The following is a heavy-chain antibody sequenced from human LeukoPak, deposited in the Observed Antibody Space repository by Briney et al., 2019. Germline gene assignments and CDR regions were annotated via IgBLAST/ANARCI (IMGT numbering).Heavy chain of an antibody. Sequence: GGSLRLSCVVSGFTFSSHWMHWVRRAPGKGLVWVSRVSRDGSSTMYADSVQGRFTISRDNAKNTLYLQMNSLRAGDTAVYYCARGGSPPEALGDAFDIWGQGTMVTVSS. J-gene: IGHJ3*02. V-gene: IGHV3-74*03. CDR1: GFTFSSHW. D-gene: IGHD1-26*01. CDR2: VSRDGSST. CDR3: ARGGSPPEALGDAFDI.